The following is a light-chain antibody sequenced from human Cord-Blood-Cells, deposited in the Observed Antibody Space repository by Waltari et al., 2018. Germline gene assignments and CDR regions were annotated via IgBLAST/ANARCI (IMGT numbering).Light chain of an antibody. Sequence: EIVMTQSPATLSVSPGERATLSCRASQSVSSNLAWYQQKPGQAPRLLIYGASTRATGIPARFSGSGSGTEFTLTISSLQSEDVAVYYCQQYNNWPRTFGEGTEVEIK. CDR3: QQYNNWPRT. CDR2: GAS. J-gene: IGKJ1*01. V-gene: IGKV3-15*01. CDR1: QSVSSN.